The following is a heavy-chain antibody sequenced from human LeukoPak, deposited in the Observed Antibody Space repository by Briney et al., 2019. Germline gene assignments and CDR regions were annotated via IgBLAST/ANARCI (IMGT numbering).Heavy chain of an antibody. Sequence: GGSLRLSCAASGFTFSSYWMSWVRQAPGKGLEWVANIKQDGSVKYYVDSVKGRFTISRDNAKNSLCLQMNSLRAEDTAVYYCARGSSGDWYRDYFDYWGQGTLVTVSS. CDR3: ARGSSGDWYRDYFDY. D-gene: IGHD2-21*02. V-gene: IGHV3-7*01. J-gene: IGHJ4*02. CDR1: GFTFSSYW. CDR2: IKQDGSVK.